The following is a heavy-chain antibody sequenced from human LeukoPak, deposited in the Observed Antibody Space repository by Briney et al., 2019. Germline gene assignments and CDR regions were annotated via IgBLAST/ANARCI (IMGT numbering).Heavy chain of an antibody. J-gene: IGHJ6*03. CDR2: IYNIGST. Sequence: SETLSLTCSVSGASISNDYWSWMRQPPGKGLDWIGYIYNIGSTKYTPSLKSRVTISRDTSRNQFSLELRSVTAADTAVYYCVRVSGTDYYYYMDVWGKGTTVTVSS. V-gene: IGHV4-59*01. CDR3: VRVSGTDYYYYMDV. D-gene: IGHD1-20*01. CDR1: GASISNDY.